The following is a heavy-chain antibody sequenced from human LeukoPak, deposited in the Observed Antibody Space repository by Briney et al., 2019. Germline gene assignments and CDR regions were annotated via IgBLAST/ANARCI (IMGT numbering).Heavy chain of an antibody. CDR2: LSGSGATT. V-gene: IGHV3-23*01. J-gene: IGHJ3*02. CDR1: GFTFSSYA. Sequence: GGSLRLSCAASGFTFSSYAMSWVRQAPGKGLEWVSALSGSGATTYYADSVKGRFTISRDNSKNTLYLQMNGLRAEDTAVYYCARAPNDHDAFDIWGQGTMVTVSS. CDR3: ARAPNDHDAFDI.